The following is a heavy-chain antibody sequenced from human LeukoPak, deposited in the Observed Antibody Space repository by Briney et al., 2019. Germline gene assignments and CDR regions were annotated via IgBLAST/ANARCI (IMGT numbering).Heavy chain of an antibody. CDR3: ARDRSGWSLFDY. V-gene: IGHV3-21*01. Sequence: PGGSLRLSCAASGFTFSSYSINWVRQAPGKGLEWVSSISSSSSYIYYADSVKGRFTISRDNAKNSLYLQMNSLRAEDTAVYYCARDRSGWSLFDYWGQGTLVTVSS. D-gene: IGHD6-13*01. J-gene: IGHJ4*02. CDR2: ISSSSSYI. CDR1: GFTFSSYS.